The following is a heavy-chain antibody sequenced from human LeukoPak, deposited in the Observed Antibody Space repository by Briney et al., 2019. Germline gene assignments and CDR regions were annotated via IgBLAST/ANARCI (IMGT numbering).Heavy chain of an antibody. V-gene: IGHV3-21*01. Sequence: GGSLRLSCAASGFTFSSYSVIWVRQAPGKGLEWVSSISISSSYLYYADSVKGRFTISRDNAKNSLYLQMNSLRAEDTAVYYCARDKNWGSGAFDIWGQGTMVTVSS. D-gene: IGHD7-27*01. CDR1: GFTFSSYS. CDR3: ARDKNWGSGAFDI. CDR2: ISISSSYL. J-gene: IGHJ3*02.